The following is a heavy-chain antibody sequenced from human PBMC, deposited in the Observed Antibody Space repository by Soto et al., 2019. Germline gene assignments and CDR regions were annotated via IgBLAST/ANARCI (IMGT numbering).Heavy chain of an antibody. CDR3: ARDNWNSY. J-gene: IGHJ4*02. Sequence: EVQLAESGGVLVQPGGSLRLSCAATGFTFSNYWMHWVRQVPGRGLVWVSRINPDGSSTNYADSVKGRFTMSRDNAKNMVYLEMNSLRAEDTAVYYCARDNWNSYWGQGILVTVSS. CDR2: INPDGSST. D-gene: IGHD1-7*01. CDR1: GFTFSNYW. V-gene: IGHV3-74*01.